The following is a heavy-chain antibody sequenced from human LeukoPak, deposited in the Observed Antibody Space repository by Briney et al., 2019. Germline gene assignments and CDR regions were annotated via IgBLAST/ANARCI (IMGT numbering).Heavy chain of an antibody. CDR1: GYTFTSNY. D-gene: IGHD3-10*01. CDR3: ARGRFRGIIWYDY. CDR2: ISPSGCWT. Sequence: GSSVKVSCKAFGYTFTSNYMHWVRQAPGQGPECMVVISPSGCWTTYAQNFQGRVTLTRDMSTSADYLELSGLRSEDTAVYYCARGRFRGIIWYDYWGQGTLVTVSS. V-gene: IGHV1-46*01. J-gene: IGHJ4*02.